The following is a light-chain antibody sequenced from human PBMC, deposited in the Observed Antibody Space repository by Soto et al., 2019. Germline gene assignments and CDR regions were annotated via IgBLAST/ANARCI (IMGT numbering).Light chain of an antibody. J-gene: IGKJ4*01. CDR2: GAS. V-gene: IGKV3-20*01. CDR3: QQYGTSPPALT. CDR1: QSVSSSH. Sequence: DIVLTQSPGTLSLPPGERAILSCSASQSVSSSHLAWYQQKPGQAPRLLIYGASSRATGIPDGFSGSGSGTDFTLTISRLEPEDFAVYYCQQYGTSPPALTFGGGTKVEIK.